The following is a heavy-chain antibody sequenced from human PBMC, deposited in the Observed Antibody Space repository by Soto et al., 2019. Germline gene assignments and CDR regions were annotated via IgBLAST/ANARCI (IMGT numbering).Heavy chain of an antibody. CDR2: ISAYNGNT. Sequence: QVQLVQSGAEVKKPGASVKVSFKAYGYTFTSYGISWVRQAHGQGLEWMGWISAYNGNTNYAQKLQGRVTMTTDTSTSTAYMELRSLRSDDTAVYYCAVKMFENSSGSKVDYWGQGTLVTVSS. J-gene: IGHJ4*02. V-gene: IGHV1-18*01. CDR3: AVKMFENSSGSKVDY. CDR1: GYTFTSYG. D-gene: IGHD3-22*01.